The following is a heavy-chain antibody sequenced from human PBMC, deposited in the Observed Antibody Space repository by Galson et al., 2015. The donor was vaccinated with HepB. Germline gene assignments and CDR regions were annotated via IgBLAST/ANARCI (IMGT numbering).Heavy chain of an antibody. CDR2: VDPEDGET. CDR3: ATDQTSHALGY. D-gene: IGHD1-7*01. Sequence: VKVSCKVSGYTFTDYYMHWVQQAPGKGLEWMGLVDPEDGETIYAEKFQGRVTITAGTSTDTAYMELSSLRSEDTAVYYCATDQTSHALGYWGQGTLVTVSS. J-gene: IGHJ4*02. CDR1: GYTFTDYY. V-gene: IGHV1-69-2*01.